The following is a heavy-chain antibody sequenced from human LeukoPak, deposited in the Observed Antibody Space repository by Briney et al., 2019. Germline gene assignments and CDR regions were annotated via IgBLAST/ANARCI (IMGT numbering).Heavy chain of an antibody. Sequence: ASVKVSCKASGGTFSSYDINWVRQATGQGLEWMGWMNPNSGNTGYAQKFQGRVTMTRNTSISTAYMELSSLRSEDTAVYYCASVGAAGVPYYYYYGMDVWGQGTTVTVSS. CDR2: MNPNSGNT. CDR1: GGTFSSYD. CDR3: ASVGAAGVPYYYYYGMDV. D-gene: IGHD6-13*01. J-gene: IGHJ6*02. V-gene: IGHV1-8*02.